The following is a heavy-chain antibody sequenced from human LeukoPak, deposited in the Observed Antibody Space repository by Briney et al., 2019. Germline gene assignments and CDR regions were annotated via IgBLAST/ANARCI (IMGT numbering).Heavy chain of an antibody. V-gene: IGHV3-23*01. D-gene: IGHD3-9*01. CDR2: ISGSGGST. J-gene: IGHJ5*02. Sequence: GGSLRLSCAASGYTFSSYAMSWVRQAPGKGLEWVSAISGSGGSTYYADSVKGRFTISRDNSKNTLYLQMNSLRAEDTAVYYCARAYYDILTGYYVNWFDPWGQGTLVTVSS. CDR1: GYTFSSYA. CDR3: ARAYYDILTGYYVNWFDP.